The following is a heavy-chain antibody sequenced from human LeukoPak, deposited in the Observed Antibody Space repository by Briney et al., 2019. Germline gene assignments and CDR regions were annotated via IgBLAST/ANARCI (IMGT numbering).Heavy chain of an antibody. CDR2: INPSGGST. D-gene: IGHD3-10*01. J-gene: IGHJ4*02. V-gene: IGHV1-46*01. Sequence: ASVKVSCKASGYTFTSYYMHWVRHAPGQGLEWMGIINPSGGSTSYAQKFQGRVTMARDMSTSTVCMELSSLRSEDTAVYYCAFAVGRGDFDYWGQGTLVTVSS. CDR1: GYTFTSYY. CDR3: AFAVGRGDFDY.